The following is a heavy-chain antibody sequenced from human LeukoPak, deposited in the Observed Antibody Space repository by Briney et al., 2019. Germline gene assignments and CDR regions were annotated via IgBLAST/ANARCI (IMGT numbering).Heavy chain of an antibody. D-gene: IGHD2-2*03. V-gene: IGHV4-34*01. CDR2: INHSGST. CDR1: GGSFSGYY. J-gene: IGHJ5*02. CDR3: ARGSFGYCSSTSCYGGIRWFDP. Sequence: SETLSLTCAVYGGSFSGYYWSWIRQPPGKGLEWIGEINHSGSTNYNPSLKSRVTISVNTSKNQFSLKLSSVTAADTAVYYCARGSFGYCSSTSCYGGIRWFDPWGQGTLVTVSS.